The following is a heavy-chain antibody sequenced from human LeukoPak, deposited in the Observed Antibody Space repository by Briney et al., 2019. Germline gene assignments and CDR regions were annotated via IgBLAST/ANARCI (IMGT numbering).Heavy chain of an antibody. Sequence: PGGSLRLSCAASGFTFDDYGMSWVRQAPGKGPEWVSGINWNGGSTGYADSVKGRFTISRDNAKNSLYLQMNSLRAEDTALYYCARDQNYYGSGSYYRDFDYWGQGTLVTVSS. V-gene: IGHV3-20*04. CDR1: GFTFDDYG. CDR2: INWNGGST. J-gene: IGHJ4*02. D-gene: IGHD3-10*01. CDR3: ARDQNYYGSGSYYRDFDY.